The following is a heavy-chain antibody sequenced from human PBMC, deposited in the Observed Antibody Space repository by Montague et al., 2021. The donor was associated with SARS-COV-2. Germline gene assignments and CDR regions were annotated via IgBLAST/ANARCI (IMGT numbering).Heavy chain of an antibody. CDR1: GDSISTSTW. D-gene: IGHD6-13*01. V-gene: IGHV4-4*02. CDR3: ATLSRRTAAGTRDYFGLDV. Sequence: SETLSLTCRVSGDSISTSTWWTWVRQTPGKVLEWIGEIFHSGTTNYNPSLNSRVSTSVDKSNNQFSLRLSSLIAADTAVYYCATLSRRTAAGTRDYFGLDVWGQGTTVVVSS. CDR2: IFHSGTT. J-gene: IGHJ6*02.